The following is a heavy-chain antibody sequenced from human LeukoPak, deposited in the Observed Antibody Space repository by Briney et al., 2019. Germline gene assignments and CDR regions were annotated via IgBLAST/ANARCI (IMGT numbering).Heavy chain of an antibody. CDR3: ARDRNVDYFDY. D-gene: IGHD1-1*01. J-gene: IGHJ4*02. V-gene: IGHV3-33*08. CDR2: IWYDGSDK. CDR1: GFTFSSYG. Sequence: GGSLRLSCAASGFTFSSYGMHWVRQAPGKGLEWVAVIWYDGSDKYYADSVKGRFTISRDNSKNTLYLQMNSLRAEDTAVYYCARDRNVDYFDYWGQGTLVTVAS.